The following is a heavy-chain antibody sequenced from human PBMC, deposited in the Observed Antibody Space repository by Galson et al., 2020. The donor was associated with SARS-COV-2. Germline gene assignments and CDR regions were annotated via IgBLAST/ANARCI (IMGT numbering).Heavy chain of an antibody. J-gene: IGHJ6*02. D-gene: IGHD1-26*01. V-gene: IGHV3-30*18. Sequence: PGGSLRLSCAVSGFTFNNHGIHWVRQAPGKGLEWVALISYEGSIKYYADSVKGRFTIARDSSKNTVFLQINSLRPDDTAVYYCAKEKEVLRLHYYPLDVGGQGPAVTVSS. CDR3: AKEKEVLRLHYYPLDV. CDR2: ISYEGSIK. CDR1: GFTFNNHG.